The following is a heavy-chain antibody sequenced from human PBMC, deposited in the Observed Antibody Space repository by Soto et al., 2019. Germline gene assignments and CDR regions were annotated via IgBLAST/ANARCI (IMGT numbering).Heavy chain of an antibody. CDR1: GGSISSSSYY. CDR2: IYYSGST. D-gene: IGHD1-1*01. J-gene: IGHJ4*02. Sequence: SETLSLTCTVSGGSISSSSYYWGWIRQPPGKGLEWIANIYYSGSTSYNPSLKSRVTISVDTSKNQFSLKLSSVTAADTAVYSCARLRGGTVKNFDYWGQGTLVTVSS. CDR3: ARLRGGTVKNFDY. V-gene: IGHV4-39*01.